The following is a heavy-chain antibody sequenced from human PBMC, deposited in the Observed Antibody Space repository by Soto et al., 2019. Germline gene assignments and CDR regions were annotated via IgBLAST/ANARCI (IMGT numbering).Heavy chain of an antibody. CDR3: VGAYYEGAGSYYYFDY. J-gene: IGHJ4*02. CDR2: IDYSGST. D-gene: IGHD3-10*01. CDR1: GGSISSYY. V-gene: IGHV4-59*01. Sequence: SETLSLTCTVSGGSISSYYWSWIRQPPGKGLEWIGYIDYSGSTNYNPSLKSRVTISVDTSKNQFSLKLSSVTAADTAVYYWVGAYYEGAGSYYYFDYWGQGTLVTVSS.